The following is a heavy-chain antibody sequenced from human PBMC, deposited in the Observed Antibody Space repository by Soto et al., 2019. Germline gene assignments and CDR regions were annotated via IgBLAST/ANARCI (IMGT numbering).Heavy chain of an antibody. CDR1: GFTFSSYA. Sequence: PGGSLRLSCAASGFTFSSYAMSWVRQAPGKGLEWVSAISGSGGSTYYADSVKGRFTISRDNSKNTLYLQMNSLRAEDTAIYYCAKDYYGSGSYKPPGNWGQGTLVTVSS. CDR3: AKDYYGSGSYKPPGN. V-gene: IGHV3-23*01. J-gene: IGHJ4*02. D-gene: IGHD3-10*01. CDR2: ISGSGGST.